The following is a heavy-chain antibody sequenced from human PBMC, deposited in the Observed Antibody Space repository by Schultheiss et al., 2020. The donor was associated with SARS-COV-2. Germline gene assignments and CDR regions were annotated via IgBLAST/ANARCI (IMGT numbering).Heavy chain of an antibody. CDR2: ISGSGGST. J-gene: IGHJ4*02. Sequence: GESLKISCAASGFTFDDYAMHWVRQAPGKGLEWVSAISGSGGSTYYADSVKGRFTISRDNSKNTLYLQMNSLRAEDTAVYYCANRDLDYDSSGYYLDWGQGTLVTVSS. CDR3: ANRDLDYDSSGYYLD. V-gene: IGHV3-23*01. D-gene: IGHD3-22*01. CDR1: GFTFDDYA.